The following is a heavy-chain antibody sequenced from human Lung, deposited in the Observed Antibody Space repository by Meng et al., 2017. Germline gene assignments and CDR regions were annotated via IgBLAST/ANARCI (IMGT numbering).Heavy chain of an antibody. CDR2: INHSGST. D-gene: IGHD4-11*01. J-gene: IGHJ4*02. CDR1: GGSFSDYY. Sequence: QVRLKQWGAGLLKPSETLSLTCVVSGGSFSDYYWSWIRQPPGKGLEWIGEINHSGSTNYNPSLESRATISVDTSQNNLSLKLSSVTAADSAVYYCARGPTTMAHDFDYWGQGTLVTVPS. V-gene: IGHV4-34*01. CDR3: ARGPTTMAHDFDY.